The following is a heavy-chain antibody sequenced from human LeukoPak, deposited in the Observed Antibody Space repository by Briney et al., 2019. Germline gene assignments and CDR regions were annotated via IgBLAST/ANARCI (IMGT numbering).Heavy chain of an antibody. CDR3: ARYTSGFDY. V-gene: IGHV3-74*01. CDR1: GFTFSAYW. Sequence: PGGSLRLSCAASGFTFSAYWMNWVRQGPGKGLVWVARVDTDGSTVNYADSVKGRFTISRDNAKNTLYLQMNSLRAEDTAVYFCARYTSGFDYWGQGALVTVSS. J-gene: IGHJ4*02. CDR2: VDTDGSTV. D-gene: IGHD6-25*01.